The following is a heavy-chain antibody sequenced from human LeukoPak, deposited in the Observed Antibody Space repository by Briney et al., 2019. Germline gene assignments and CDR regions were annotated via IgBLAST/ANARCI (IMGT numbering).Heavy chain of an antibody. CDR2: INSSRST. J-gene: IGHJ4*02. CDR3: ARDYSNYIIDY. D-gene: IGHD4-11*01. V-gene: IGHV4-59*01. Sequence: SETLSLTCTVSGGSISTYYWSWVRQPPGKGLEWVWYINSSRSTNYNPSLQSRVTISEDPTKTQFSLTQSPVTAADTAVYYCARDYSNYIIDYWGQGTLVTVSS. CDR1: GGSISTYY.